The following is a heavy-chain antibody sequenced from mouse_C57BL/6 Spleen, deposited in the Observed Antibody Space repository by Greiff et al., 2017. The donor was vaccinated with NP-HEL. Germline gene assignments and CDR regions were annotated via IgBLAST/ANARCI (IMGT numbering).Heavy chain of an antibody. J-gene: IGHJ1*03. CDR2: INPSNGGT. CDR1: GYTFTSYW. Sequence: QVQLQQPGTELVKPGASVKLSCKASGYTFTSYWMHWVKQRPGQGLEWIGNINPSNGGTNYNEKFKSKATLTVDKSSSPAYMQLSSLTSEDSAVYYCARRLASYYYGSSHWYFDVWGTGTTVTVSS. CDR3: ARRLASYYYGSSHWYFDV. D-gene: IGHD1-1*01. V-gene: IGHV1-53*01.